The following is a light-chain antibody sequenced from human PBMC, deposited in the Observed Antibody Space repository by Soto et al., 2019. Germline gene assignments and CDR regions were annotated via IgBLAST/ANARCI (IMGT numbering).Light chain of an antibody. J-gene: IGKJ4*01. Sequence: IQMTQSPSSLSASVGDRVTITCLASQGISSYLAWYQQKPGKAPKLLIYAASTLQSGVPSRFSGSGSGTDFTLTISCLQSEDFATYYCQQYYSYPLTFGGGTKVDI. CDR3: QQYYSYPLT. CDR1: QGISSY. CDR2: AAS. V-gene: IGKV1-8*01.